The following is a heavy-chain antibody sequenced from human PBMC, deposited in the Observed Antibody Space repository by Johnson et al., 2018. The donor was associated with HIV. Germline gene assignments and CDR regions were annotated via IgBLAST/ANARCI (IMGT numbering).Heavy chain of an antibody. V-gene: IGHV3-15*01. D-gene: IGHD6-13*01. CDR1: GFTFSNAW. CDR2: IKSTSDGGRS. CDR3: ATDLAAVGSGAFDI. Sequence: VQLLESGGGLVKPGGSLRLSCVVSGFTFSNAWMSWVRQAPGKGLEWVARIKSTSDGGRSDYAVPVKGSVTISSDDSKNTLHLQMNSRKTEDPAVYYCATDLAAVGSGAFDIWGQGTMVTVSS. J-gene: IGHJ3*02.